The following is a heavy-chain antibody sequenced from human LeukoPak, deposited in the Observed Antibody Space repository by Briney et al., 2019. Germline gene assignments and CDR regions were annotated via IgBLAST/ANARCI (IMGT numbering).Heavy chain of an antibody. Sequence: GGSLRPSCAASGFTFSSYAMSWVRQAPGKGLEWVSAISGSGGSTYYADSVKGRFTISRDNSKNTLYLQMNSLRAEDTAVYYCAKSFYYDILTGYHPGDAFDIWGQGTMVTVSS. V-gene: IGHV3-23*01. CDR1: GFTFSSYA. J-gene: IGHJ3*02. CDR3: AKSFYYDILTGYHPGDAFDI. CDR2: ISGSGGST. D-gene: IGHD3-9*01.